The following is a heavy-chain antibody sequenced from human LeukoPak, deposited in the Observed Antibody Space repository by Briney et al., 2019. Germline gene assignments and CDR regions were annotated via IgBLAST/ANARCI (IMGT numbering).Heavy chain of an antibody. V-gene: IGHV4-59*01. J-gene: IGHJ6*02. D-gene: IGHD6-19*01. CDR3: AREQRGYSSGWYRPSDYYYGMDV. CDR2: IYYSGST. Sequence: SETLSLTCTVSGGSISSYYWSWIRQPPGKGLEWIGYIYYSGSTNYNPSLKSRVTISVDTSKNQFSLKLSSVTAADTAVYYCAREQRGYSSGWYRPSDYYYGMDVWGQGTTVTVSS. CDR1: GGSISSYY.